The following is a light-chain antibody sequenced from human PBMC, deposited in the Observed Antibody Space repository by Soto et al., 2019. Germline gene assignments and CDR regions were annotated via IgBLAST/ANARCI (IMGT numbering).Light chain of an antibody. CDR3: QSYDSSGLRV. J-gene: IGLJ2*01. V-gene: IGLV1-40*01. CDR2: GHT. Sequence: QSVLTQPPSVSGAPGQRVSISCTGTSSTIGAGHDVHWYQQFPGTTPKLLIYGHTNRPSGVPDRFSGSKSDTSASLAITGLQDEDEADYYCQSYDSSGLRVFGGGTKLTVL. CDR1: SSTIGAGHD.